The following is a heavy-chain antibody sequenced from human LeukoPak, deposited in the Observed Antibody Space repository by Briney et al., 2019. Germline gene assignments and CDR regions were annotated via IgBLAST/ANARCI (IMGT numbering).Heavy chain of an antibody. D-gene: IGHD6-19*01. CDR3: AKQGGVSGKVIAVAEI. CDR1: GYSFNTYW. J-gene: IGHJ3*02. CDR2: IYPGDSDT. Sequence: GESLKISCKGSGYSFNTYWIGWVRQLPGKGLEWMGIIYPGDSDTRYSPSFQGQVTISADKFIGTAYLQWSSLKASDTAMYYCAKQGGVSGKVIAVAEIWGQGTMLTVSS. V-gene: IGHV5-51*01.